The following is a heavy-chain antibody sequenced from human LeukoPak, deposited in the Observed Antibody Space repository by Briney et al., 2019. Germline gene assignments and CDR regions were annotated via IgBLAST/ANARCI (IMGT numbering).Heavy chain of an antibody. Sequence: SQTLSLTCAISGDSVSSNTVAWNWIRQSPSRGLEWLGRTYYRSKWYNDYAVSVESRITINPDTSKNQFSLQLNSVTAADTAVYYCASQTVTDFDYWGQGTLVTVSS. CDR3: ASQTVTDFDY. CDR1: GDSVSSNTVA. CDR2: TYYRSKWYN. J-gene: IGHJ4*02. V-gene: IGHV6-1*01. D-gene: IGHD1-20*01.